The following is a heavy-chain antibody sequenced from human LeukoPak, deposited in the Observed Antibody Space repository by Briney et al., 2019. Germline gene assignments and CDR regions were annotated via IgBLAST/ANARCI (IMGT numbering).Heavy chain of an antibody. Sequence: ASVKVSCKVSGYTLTELSMHWVRQAPGKGLEWMGGFDPEDGETIYARKFQGRVTMTEDTSTDTAYMELSSLRSEDTAVYYCACGREMGASFGYWGQGTLVTVSS. CDR2: FDPEDGET. CDR1: GYTLTELS. V-gene: IGHV1-24*01. J-gene: IGHJ4*02. D-gene: IGHD1-26*01. CDR3: ACGREMGASFGY.